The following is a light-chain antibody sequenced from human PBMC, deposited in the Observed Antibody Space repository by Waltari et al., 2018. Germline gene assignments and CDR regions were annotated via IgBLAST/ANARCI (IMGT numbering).Light chain of an antibody. J-gene: IGKJ5*01. Sequence: DIQMTQSPSSLSASVGDRVNITCRASQSISNYLNWYQQKPGRAPKILIYAASSLQSGVPSRFSGSGSGTDFTLTISSLQPEDFATYYCQQSSITPKTFGQGTRLEIK. CDR2: AAS. V-gene: IGKV1-39*01. CDR1: QSISNY. CDR3: QQSSITPKT.